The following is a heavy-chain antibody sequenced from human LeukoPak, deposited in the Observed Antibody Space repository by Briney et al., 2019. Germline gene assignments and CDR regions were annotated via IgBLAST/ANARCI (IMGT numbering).Heavy chain of an antibody. V-gene: IGHV4-4*02. Sequence: SETLSLTCTVSGDSINSLDLWSWVRQPPGKGLEWIGEMYLSGTTHSNPSVKSRVTTSIDKSKNQFFLNLSSVTAADTAVYYCAGLVGRYSSGLYYYYFDYWGQGTLVTVSS. CDR3: AGLVGRYSSGLYYYYFDY. J-gene: IGHJ4*02. CDR1: GDSINSLDL. CDR2: MYLSGTT. D-gene: IGHD3-22*01.